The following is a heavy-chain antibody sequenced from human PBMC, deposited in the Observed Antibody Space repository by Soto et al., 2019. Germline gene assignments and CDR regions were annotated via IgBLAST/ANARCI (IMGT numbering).Heavy chain of an antibody. D-gene: IGHD1-26*01. CDR1: GGSISGYC. Sequence: SETMSLTCTVAGGSISGYCWSWIRQPPGKGLEWIGHIYYSGSTNYNPSLKSRVTISVDTSKNQFSLKLSSVTAADTAVYYCARRYGGNLDYWGQGTLVTVSS. V-gene: IGHV4-59*08. J-gene: IGHJ4*02. CDR2: IYYSGST. CDR3: ARRYGGNLDY.